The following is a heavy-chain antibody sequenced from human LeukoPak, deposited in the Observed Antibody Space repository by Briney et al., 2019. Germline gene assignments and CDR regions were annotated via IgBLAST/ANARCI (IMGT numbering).Heavy chain of an antibody. CDR2: INPNSGGT. CDR1: GYTFTGYY. V-gene: IGHV1-2*02. J-gene: IGHJ5*02. Sequence: ASVKVSCKASGYTFTGYYIHWVRQAPGLGLEWMGWINPNSGGTNYAQKFQGRVTMTRDTSISTAYMELSRLRSDDTAVYYCAREANYYDSSGYYYVPNWFDPWGQGTLVTVSS. CDR3: AREANYYDSSGYYYVPNWFDP. D-gene: IGHD3-22*01.